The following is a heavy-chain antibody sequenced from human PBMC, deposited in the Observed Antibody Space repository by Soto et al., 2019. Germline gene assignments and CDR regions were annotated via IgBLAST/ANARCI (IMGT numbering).Heavy chain of an antibody. V-gene: IGHV1-69*01. CDR3: ARTGLGAPYGYNDGMDV. Sequence: QVQLVQSGAEVKKPGSSVKVSCKASGGTFSSHTISWVRQAPGQGFEWMGGIIPIFGTANYAQKFQGRVTITADDSTSTDYMELSSLSAEDTAVYYCARTGLGAPYGYNDGMDVWGQGTTVTVSS. J-gene: IGHJ6*02. CDR2: IIPIFGTA. D-gene: IGHD5-18*01. CDR1: GGTFSSHT.